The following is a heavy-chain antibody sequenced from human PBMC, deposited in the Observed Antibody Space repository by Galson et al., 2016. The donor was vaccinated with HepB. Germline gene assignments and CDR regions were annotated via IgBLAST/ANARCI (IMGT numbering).Heavy chain of an antibody. J-gene: IGHJ5*01. CDR3: AKDGEAIPAASVWFAY. CDR1: GFTFSGYA. CDR2: VTGSGGST. V-gene: IGHV3-23*01. Sequence: SLRLSCAASGFTFSGYAMSWVRQAPGKGLEWVSAVTGSGGSTYYAASVQGRFTISRDNSKNLLFLQMSTLRVEGTAVYFRAKDGEAIPAASVWFAYWGQGIPVTASS. D-gene: IGHD2-2*01.